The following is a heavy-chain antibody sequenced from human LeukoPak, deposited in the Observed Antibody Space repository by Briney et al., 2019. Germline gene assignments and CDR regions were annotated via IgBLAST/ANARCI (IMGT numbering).Heavy chain of an antibody. CDR2: IYPGDSDT. CDR3: ARHIRAPYYYGSGSLDY. V-gene: IGHV5-51*01. D-gene: IGHD3-10*01. J-gene: IGHJ4*02. Sequence: GESLKISCKGSGYSFTSHWIGWVRQMPGKGLEWMGIIYPGDSDTRYSPSFQGQVTISADKSISTAYLQWSSLKASDTAMYYCARHIRAPYYYGSGSLDYWGQGTLVTVSS. CDR1: GYSFTSHW.